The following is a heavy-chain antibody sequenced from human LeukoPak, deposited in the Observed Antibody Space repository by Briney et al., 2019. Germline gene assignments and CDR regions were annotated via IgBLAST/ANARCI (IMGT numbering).Heavy chain of an antibody. D-gene: IGHD4-17*01. CDR2: IYYSGTT. V-gene: IGHV4-30-4*01. CDR1: GGSISSGDYY. J-gene: IGHJ3*02. Sequence: SETLSLTCTVSGGSISSGDYYWSWIRQSPGKGLEWIGYIYYSGTTYYNPSLKSRVTISLDTSKNQFSLKLSSVTAADTAVYYCARDPTTVTTSSFDIWGQGTMVTVSS. CDR3: ARDPTTVTTSSFDI.